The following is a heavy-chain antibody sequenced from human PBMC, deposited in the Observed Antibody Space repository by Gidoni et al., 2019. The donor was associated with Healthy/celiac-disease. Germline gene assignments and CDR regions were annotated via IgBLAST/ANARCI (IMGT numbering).Heavy chain of an antibody. CDR3: AIHTGEYCSGGSCYSTGTSFDY. J-gene: IGHJ4*02. V-gene: IGHV4-39*01. D-gene: IGHD2-15*01. CDR1: SSYY. CDR2: IYYSGST. Sequence: SSYYWGWIRQPPGKGLEWIGSIYYSGSTYYNPSLKSRVTISVDTSKNQFSLKLSSVTAADTAVYYCAIHTGEYCSGGSCYSTGTSFDYWGQGTLVTVSS.